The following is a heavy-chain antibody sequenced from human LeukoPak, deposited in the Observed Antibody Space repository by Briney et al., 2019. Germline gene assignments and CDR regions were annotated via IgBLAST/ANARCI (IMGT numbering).Heavy chain of an antibody. Sequence: GGSLRLSCAASGFTFSTYSMNWVRQAPGKGLEWISYISSSTTTIHYADSVKGRFTISRDNVKNSLYLRMNSLRVEDTAVYYCARYLRSGWSYFDHWGQGTLVTVSS. J-gene: IGHJ4*02. D-gene: IGHD6-19*01. CDR3: ARYLRSGWSYFDH. CDR2: ISSSTTTI. V-gene: IGHV3-48*04. CDR1: GFTFSTYS.